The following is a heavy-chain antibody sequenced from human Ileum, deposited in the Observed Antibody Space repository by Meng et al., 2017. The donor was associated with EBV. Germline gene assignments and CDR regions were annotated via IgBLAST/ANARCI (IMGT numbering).Heavy chain of an antibody. CDR1: GGSFSGYY. CDR2: INHSGST. D-gene: IGHD3-10*01. Sequence: QVQLKPWGAGLLKPSEPLSLTCAVYGGSFSGYYWSWIRQPPGKGLEWIGEINHSGSTNYNPSLKSRVTISVDTSKNQFSLKLSSVTAADTAVYYCARGNKVSDRGFDYWGQGTLVTVSS. J-gene: IGHJ4*02. V-gene: IGHV4-34*01. CDR3: ARGNKVSDRGFDY.